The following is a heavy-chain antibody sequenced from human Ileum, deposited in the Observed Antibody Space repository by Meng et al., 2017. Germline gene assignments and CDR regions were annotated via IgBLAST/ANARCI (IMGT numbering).Heavy chain of an antibody. CDR3: ARDPLAYCGGDCYTHLAY. J-gene: IGHJ4*02. D-gene: IGHD2-21*02. Sequence: VQLVESGGGVVQAGRSLRLSCEVSGFTFSSYAMHWVRQAPGKGLEWVAVISYDGSNKYYADSVKGRFTISRDNSKNTLYLQMNSLRAEDTAVYYCARDPLAYCGGDCYTHLAYWGQGTLVTVSS. CDR1: GFTFSSYA. CDR2: ISYDGSNK. V-gene: IGHV3-30-3*01.